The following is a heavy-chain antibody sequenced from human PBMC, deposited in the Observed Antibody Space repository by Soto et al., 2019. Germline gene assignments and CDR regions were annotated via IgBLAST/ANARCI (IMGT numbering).Heavy chain of an antibody. D-gene: IGHD2-15*01. CDR1: GGSFSGYY. J-gene: IGHJ1*01. CDR3: ARSYSSGGSCYPPEYFQH. V-gene: IGHV4-34*01. Sequence: SETLSLTCAVYGGSFSGYYWSWIRQPPGKGLEWIGEINHSGSTNYNPSLKSRVTISVDTSKNQFSLKLSSVTAADTAVYYCARSYSSGGSCYPPEYFQHWGQGTLVTVSS. CDR2: INHSGST.